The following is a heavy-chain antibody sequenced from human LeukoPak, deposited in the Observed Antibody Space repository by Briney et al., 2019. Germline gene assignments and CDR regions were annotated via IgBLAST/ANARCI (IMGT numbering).Heavy chain of an antibody. J-gene: IGHJ4*02. CDR1: GFTFSNYS. Sequence: GGSLRLSCAASGFTFSNYSMNWVRQAPGKGLEWVSSISSSTTYIYYAGSVKGRFTISRDNAKNSLYLQMNSLRAEDTAVYYCANLLRWEPYWGQGTLVTVSS. V-gene: IGHV3-21*01. CDR3: ANLLRWEPY. CDR2: ISSSTTYI. D-gene: IGHD4-23*01.